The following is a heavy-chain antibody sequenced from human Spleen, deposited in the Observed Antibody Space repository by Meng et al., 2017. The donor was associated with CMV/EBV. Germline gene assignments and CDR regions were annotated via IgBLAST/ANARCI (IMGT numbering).Heavy chain of an antibody. CDR3: ARSITIYRIDV. CDR1: GFTFTSSA. CDR2: INTYKGNT. Sequence: ASVKVSCKASGFTFTSSAVQWVRQARGQGLEWMGWINTYKGNTNYAQKFQGRVTMTADTSTSTVYMEVRGLRFDDTAIYYCARSITIYRIDVWGLGTAVTVSS. J-gene: IGHJ6*02. V-gene: IGHV1-18*01. D-gene: IGHD3-3*01.